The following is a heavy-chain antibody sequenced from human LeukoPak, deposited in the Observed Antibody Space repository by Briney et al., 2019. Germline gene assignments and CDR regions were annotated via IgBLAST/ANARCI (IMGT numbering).Heavy chain of an antibody. CDR3: ARAFTMIVVPPGY. CDR1: GYTFTSYD. Sequence: GASVKVSCKPSGYTFTSYDINWVRQATGQGLEWMGWMNPNSGNTGYAHKFQGRVTMTRNTSISTAYMELSSLRSEDTALYYSARAFTMIVVPPGYWGEKTLVSVSS. D-gene: IGHD3-22*01. J-gene: IGHJ4*02. CDR2: MNPNSGNT. V-gene: IGHV1-8*01.